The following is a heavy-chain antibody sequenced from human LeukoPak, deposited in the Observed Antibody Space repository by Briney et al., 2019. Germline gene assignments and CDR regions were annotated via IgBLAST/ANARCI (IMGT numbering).Heavy chain of an antibody. D-gene: IGHD6-13*01. Sequence: GGSLRLSCGGSGFTFSNYWMGWVRQAPGKGLEWVAVIWYDGSNKHYADSVKGRFIISRDNSENTLYLQMNSLRAEDTAVYFCAREHTVAATGTHWFDPWGQGTLVTVSS. V-gene: IGHV3-33*08. CDR1: GFTFSNYW. CDR2: IWYDGSNK. J-gene: IGHJ5*02. CDR3: AREHTVAATGTHWFDP.